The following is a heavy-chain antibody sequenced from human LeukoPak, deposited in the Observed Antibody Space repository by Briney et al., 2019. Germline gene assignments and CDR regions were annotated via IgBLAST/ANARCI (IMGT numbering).Heavy chain of an antibody. Sequence: SETLSLTCTVSGGSISSYYWNWIRQPPGKGLEWIGYIFYSGITNYNPSLKSRVTISVDTSKKQFSLKLTSVTAADTAVYYCARDSGSYPHWFAPWGQGTLVTVSS. J-gene: IGHJ5*02. CDR2: IFYSGIT. V-gene: IGHV4-59*01. D-gene: IGHD1-26*01. CDR1: GGSISSYY. CDR3: ARDSGSYPHWFAP.